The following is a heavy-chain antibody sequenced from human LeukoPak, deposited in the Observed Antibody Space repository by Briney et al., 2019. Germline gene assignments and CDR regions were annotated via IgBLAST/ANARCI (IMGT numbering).Heavy chain of an antibody. CDR1: GFTFSSYA. D-gene: IGHD2-2*01. CDR3: ASTQNWFDP. J-gene: IGHJ5*02. V-gene: IGHV3-23*01. Sequence: GGSLRLSCAASGFTFSSYAMSWVRQAPGKGLEWVSGISGSGGNTYYADSVRGRFTISRDNSKNTLYLQMNSLRAEDTAVYYCASTQNWFDPWGQGTLVTVSS. CDR2: ISGSGGNT.